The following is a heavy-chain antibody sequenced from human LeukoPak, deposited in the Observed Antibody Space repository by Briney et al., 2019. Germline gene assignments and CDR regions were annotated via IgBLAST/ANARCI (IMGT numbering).Heavy chain of an antibody. CDR1: GYSLFSNYW. V-gene: IGHV5-51*01. D-gene: IGHD5-24*01. CDR2: LYPGDSDS. Sequence: GAYLQIPSKAYGYSLFSNYWMDWVRQPPGKGLEWMGILYPGDSDSRYSPSFQGQVTISADRSISTAYLHWSSLKVSDTAMYYCARASRDGFNQNFDFWGQGTLVTVSS. J-gene: IGHJ4*02. CDR3: ARASRDGFNQNFDF.